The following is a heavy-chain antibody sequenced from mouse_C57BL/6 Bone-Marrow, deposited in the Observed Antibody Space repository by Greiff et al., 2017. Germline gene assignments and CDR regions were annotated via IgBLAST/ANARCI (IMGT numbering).Heavy chain of an antibody. D-gene: IGHD2-3*01. J-gene: IGHJ4*01. Sequence: EVKVVESGGGLVKPGGSLKLSCAASGFTFSSYAMSWVRQTPEKRLEWVATISDGGSYTYYPDKVKGRFTISRDNAKNNLYLQMSHLKSEDTAMYYCARGDGYPLAMDYWGQGTSVTVSS. V-gene: IGHV5-4*03. CDR2: ISDGGSYT. CDR1: GFTFSSYA. CDR3: ARGDGYPLAMDY.